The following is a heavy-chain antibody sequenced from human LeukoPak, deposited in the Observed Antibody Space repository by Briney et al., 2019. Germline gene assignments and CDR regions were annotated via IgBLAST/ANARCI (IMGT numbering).Heavy chain of an antibody. J-gene: IGHJ5*02. CDR3: ARMGSSSGWFDP. CDR2: FSGSGGNT. D-gene: IGHD6-6*01. CDR1: GFTFSFYA. Sequence: GSLRLSCAASGFTFSFYAMSWVRQAPGKGLEWVSAFSGSGGNTYYADSVKGRFTISRDNSKNTLYLQMNSLRAEDTAVYYCARMGSSSGWFDPWGQGTLVTVSS. V-gene: IGHV3-23*01.